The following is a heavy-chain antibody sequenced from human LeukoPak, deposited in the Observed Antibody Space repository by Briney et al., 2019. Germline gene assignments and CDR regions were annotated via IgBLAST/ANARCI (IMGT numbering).Heavy chain of an antibody. CDR3: ARGVSSWAGFDP. D-gene: IGHD6-13*01. CDR2: IYYSGST. J-gene: IGHJ5*02. Sequence: SETLSLICTVSGGSISSYYWSWIRQPPGKGLQWIGYIYYSGSTNYNPSLKSRVTISVDTSKHQFSLKLSSVTAADTVVYYCARGVSSWAGFDPWGQGTLVTVSS. CDR1: GGSISSYY. V-gene: IGHV4-59*01.